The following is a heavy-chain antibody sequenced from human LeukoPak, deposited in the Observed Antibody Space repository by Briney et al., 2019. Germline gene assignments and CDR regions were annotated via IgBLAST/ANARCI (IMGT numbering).Heavy chain of an antibody. CDR2: ISGSNGNT. CDR3: ARLD. CDR1: GYTFTSYG. J-gene: IGHJ4*02. V-gene: IGHV1-18*01. Sequence: ASVKVSCKASGYTFTSYGISWVRQARAQGLEWMGWISGSNGNTNDAQKLKGRVTMTTDTSTSTAYRDLRSLRSDDTAIYSCARLDWGQRTLVTVSS.